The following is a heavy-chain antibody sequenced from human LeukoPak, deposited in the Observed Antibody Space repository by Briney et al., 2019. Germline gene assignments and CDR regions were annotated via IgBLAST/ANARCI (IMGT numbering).Heavy chain of an antibody. CDR2: IYHSGST. CDR1: GYSISSGYY. CDR3: ARDSRTGYSSSSQAFDI. V-gene: IGHV4-38-2*02. J-gene: IGHJ3*02. D-gene: IGHD6-13*01. Sequence: MASETLSLTCTVSGYSISSGYYWGWIRQPPGKGLEWIGSIYHSGSTYYNPSLKSRVTISVDTSKNQFSLKLSSVTAADTAVYYCARDSRTGYSSSSQAFDIWGQGTMVTVSS.